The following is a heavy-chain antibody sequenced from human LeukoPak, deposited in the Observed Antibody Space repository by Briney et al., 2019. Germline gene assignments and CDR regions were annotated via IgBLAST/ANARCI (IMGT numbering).Heavy chain of an antibody. CDR3: AREWKNYDFWSGYEYNWFDP. V-gene: IGHV1-2*02. Sequence: ASVKVSCKASGYTFTGYYMHWVRQAPGQGLEWMGWINPNSGGTNYAQKFQGRVTMTRDTSISTAYMELSRLRSDDTAVYYCAREWKNYDFWSGYEYNWFDPWGQGTLVTVPS. J-gene: IGHJ5*02. CDR1: GYTFTGYY. CDR2: INPNSGGT. D-gene: IGHD3-3*01.